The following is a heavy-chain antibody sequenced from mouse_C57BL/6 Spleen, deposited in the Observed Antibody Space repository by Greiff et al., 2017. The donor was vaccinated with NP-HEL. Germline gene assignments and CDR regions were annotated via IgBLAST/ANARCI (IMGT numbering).Heavy chain of an antibody. V-gene: IGHV5-4*01. CDR1: GFTFSSYA. Sequence: DVMLVESGGGLVKPGGSLKLSCAASGFTFSSYAMSWVRQTPEKRLEWVATISDGGSYTYYPDNVKGRFTISRDNAKNNLYLQMSHLKSEDTAMYYCARDQDYGSSYVAWFAYWGQGTLVTVSA. CDR2: ISDGGSYT. D-gene: IGHD1-1*01. J-gene: IGHJ3*01. CDR3: ARDQDYGSSYVAWFAY.